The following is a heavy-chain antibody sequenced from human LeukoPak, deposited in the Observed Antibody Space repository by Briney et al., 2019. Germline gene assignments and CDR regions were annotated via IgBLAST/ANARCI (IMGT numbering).Heavy chain of an antibody. CDR3: ARGAWYQDS. D-gene: IGHD2-2*01. V-gene: IGHV4-59*08. J-gene: IGHJ4*02. Sequence: PSETLSLTCTVSGGSMSSYYWSWFRQPPEKGLEWIGYIYYSGSTNYNSSLKSRVTISVDTSKNHFSLNLSSVTAADTAMYYCARGAWYQDSWGQGTLVTVSS. CDR2: IYYSGST. CDR1: GGSMSSYY.